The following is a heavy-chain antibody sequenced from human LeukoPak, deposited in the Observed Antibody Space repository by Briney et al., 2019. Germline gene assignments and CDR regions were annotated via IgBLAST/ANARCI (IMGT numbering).Heavy chain of an antibody. J-gene: IGHJ3*02. CDR3: AKERSSWAFDI. CDR1: GGSISSSSYC. CDR2: IYYSGST. Sequence: SETLSLTCTVSGGSISSSSYCWGWIRQPPGKGLEWIGSIYYSGSTYYNPSLKSRVTISVDTSKNQFSLKLSSVTAADTAVYYCAKERSSWAFDIWGQGTMVTVSS. V-gene: IGHV4-39*02. D-gene: IGHD6-6*01.